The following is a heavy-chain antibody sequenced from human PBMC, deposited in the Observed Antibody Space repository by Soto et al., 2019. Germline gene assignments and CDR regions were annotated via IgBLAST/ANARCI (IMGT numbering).Heavy chain of an antibody. CDR1: GFTFSSYS. V-gene: IGHV3-21*01. D-gene: IGHD3-10*01. Sequence: GGSLRLSCAASGFTFSSYSMNWVRQAPGKGLEWVSSISSSSSYIYYADSVKGRFTISRDNAKNSLYLQMNSLRAEDTAVYYCARVSGGSGSKPTSYYSYSMDLWGHETKLTV. J-gene: IGHJ6*02. CDR2: ISSSSSYI. CDR3: ARVSGGSGSKPTSYYSYSMDL.